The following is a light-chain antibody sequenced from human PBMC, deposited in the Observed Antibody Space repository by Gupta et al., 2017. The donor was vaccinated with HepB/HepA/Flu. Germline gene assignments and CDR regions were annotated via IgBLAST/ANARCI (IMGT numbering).Light chain of an antibody. CDR2: GNN. CDR1: SSNIGAGYD. CDR3: QSYDSSLSGVV. Sequence: QSVLTQPPSVSGAPGQSVTTSCTGSSSNIGAGYDVHWYQQLPGTAPKLLIYGNNNRPSGVPDRFSGSKSGTSASLAITGLQAEDEADYYCQSYDSSLSGVVFGGGTKLTVL. J-gene: IGLJ2*01. V-gene: IGLV1-40*01.